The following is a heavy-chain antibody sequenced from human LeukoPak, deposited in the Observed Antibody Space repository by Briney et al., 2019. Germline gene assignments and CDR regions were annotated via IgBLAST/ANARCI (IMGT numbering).Heavy chain of an antibody. Sequence: GGSLRLSCAASGFTFSSYSMNWVRQAPGKGLEWVSFISTRGYTIYYADSVKGRFTISRDNAKNSLYLQMNSLRAEDTAVYYCARDGSTSRTEFDYWGQGTLVTVSS. CDR2: ISTRGYTI. D-gene: IGHD2-2*01. CDR1: GFTFSSYS. CDR3: ARDGSTSRTEFDY. V-gene: IGHV3-48*04. J-gene: IGHJ4*02.